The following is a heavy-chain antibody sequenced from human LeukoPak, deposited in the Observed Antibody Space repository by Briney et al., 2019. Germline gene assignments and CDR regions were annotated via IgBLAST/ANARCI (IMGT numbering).Heavy chain of an antibody. Sequence: PSETLSLTCTVSGGSISSYYWSWIRQPPGKGLEWIGYIYYSGSTNYNPSLKSRVTISVDTSKNQSSLKLSSVPAADTAVYYCARDGCGEAPFDYWGQGTLVTVSS. V-gene: IGHV4-59*01. CDR3: ARDGCGEAPFDY. CDR1: GGSISSYY. J-gene: IGHJ4*02. CDR2: IYYSGST. D-gene: IGHD3-10*01.